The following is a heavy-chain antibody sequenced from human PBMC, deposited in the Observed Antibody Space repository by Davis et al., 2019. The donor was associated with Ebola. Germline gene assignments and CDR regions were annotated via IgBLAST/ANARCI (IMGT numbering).Heavy chain of an antibody. CDR2: IYTSGST. Sequence: PSETLSPTCTVSGGSISGYYWSWIRQPAGKGLEWIGRIYTSGSTNYNPSLKSRVTISVDTSKNQFSLKLSSVTAADTAVYYCARGRYDYGTFDYWGQGTLVTVSS. D-gene: IGHD4-17*01. CDR1: GGSISGYY. V-gene: IGHV4-4*07. J-gene: IGHJ4*02. CDR3: ARGRYDYGTFDY.